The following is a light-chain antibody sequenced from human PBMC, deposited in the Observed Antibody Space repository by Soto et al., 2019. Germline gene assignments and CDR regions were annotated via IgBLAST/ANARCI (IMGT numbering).Light chain of an antibody. V-gene: IGLV1-40*01. CDR2: NNN. CDR3: QSYDSSLSGYV. J-gene: IGLJ1*01. Sequence: QSVLTQPPSVSGAPGQRVTISCTGSSSNIGAGYDVHWYQQLPGTAPKLLIYNNNNRPSGVPDRFSGSKSGTSASLAITWLQAEDEADYYCQSYDSSLSGYVFGTGTKLTVL. CDR1: SSNIGAGYD.